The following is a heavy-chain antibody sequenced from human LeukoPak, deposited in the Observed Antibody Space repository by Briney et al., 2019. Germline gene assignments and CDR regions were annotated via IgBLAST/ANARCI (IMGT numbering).Heavy chain of an antibody. Sequence: ASVKVSCKASGYTFTSYGISWVRQAPGQGLEWMGWISAYNGNTNYAQKLQGRVAMTTDTSTSTAYMELRSLRSDDTAVYYCARVRGSFGGTWHYFDYWGQGTLVTVSS. CDR3: ARVRGSFGGTWHYFDY. D-gene: IGHD3-10*01. V-gene: IGHV1-18*01. J-gene: IGHJ4*02. CDR1: GYTFTSYG. CDR2: ISAYNGNT.